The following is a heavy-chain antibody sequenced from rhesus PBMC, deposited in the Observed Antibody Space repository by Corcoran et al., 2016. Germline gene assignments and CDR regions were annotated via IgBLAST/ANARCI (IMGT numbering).Heavy chain of an antibody. CDR1: GGSISSNY. D-gene: IGHD6-25*01. CDR2: ISGSGGST. CDR3: ARGGAAASTFDY. Sequence: QLQLQESGPGLVKPSETLSLTCAVSGGSISSNYWSWIRQPPGKGLGWIGGISGSGGSTDYNPSLRSRVTISTDTSKNQFSLKLSSVTAADTAVYYCARGGAAASTFDYWGQGVLVTVSS. V-gene: IGHV4-173*01. J-gene: IGHJ4*01.